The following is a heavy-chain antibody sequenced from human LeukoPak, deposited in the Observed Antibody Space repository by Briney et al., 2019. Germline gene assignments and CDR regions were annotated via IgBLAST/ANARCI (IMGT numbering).Heavy chain of an antibody. D-gene: IGHD3-22*01. J-gene: IGHJ4*02. CDR2: IKQDGSEK. V-gene: IGHV3-7*01. CDR1: GFTFSSYW. CDR3: ARDNYYDSSGYDFDY. Sequence: PGGSLRLSCAVSGFTFSSYWMSWVRQAPGKGLEWVANIKQDGSEKYYVDSVKGRFTISRDNAKNSLYLQMNSLRAEDTAVYYCARDNYYDSSGYDFDYWGQGTLVTVSS.